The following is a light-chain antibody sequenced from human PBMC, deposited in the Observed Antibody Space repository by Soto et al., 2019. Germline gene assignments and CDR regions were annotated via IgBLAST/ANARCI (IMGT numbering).Light chain of an antibody. CDR2: GAS. J-gene: IGKJ3*01. CDR3: QQYGSSPFT. CDR1: QSVSSSY. V-gene: IGKV3-20*01. Sequence: ESVLTQSPGTLSMSPGERATLSCRASQSVSSSYSAWYQQKPGQAPRLLIYGASRRATGIPDRFSGSGSGTDFTLTISRLEPEDFAVYYCQQYGSSPFTFGPETKVDIK.